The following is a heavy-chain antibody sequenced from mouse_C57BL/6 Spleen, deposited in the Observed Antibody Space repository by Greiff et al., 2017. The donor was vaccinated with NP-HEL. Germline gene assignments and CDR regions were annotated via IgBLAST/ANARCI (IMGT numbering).Heavy chain of an antibody. V-gene: IGHV1-47*01. J-gene: IGHJ4*01. CDR2: FHPYNDDT. D-gene: IGHD2-1*01. Sequence: QVQLKQSGAELVKPGASVKMSCKASGYTFTTYPIEWMKQNHGKSLEWIGNFHPYNDDTKYNEKFKGKATLTVEESSSTVYLELSRLTSDDSAVYYCARGKNYRGYAMDYWGQGTSVTVSS. CDR1: GYTFTTYP. CDR3: ARGKNYRGYAMDY.